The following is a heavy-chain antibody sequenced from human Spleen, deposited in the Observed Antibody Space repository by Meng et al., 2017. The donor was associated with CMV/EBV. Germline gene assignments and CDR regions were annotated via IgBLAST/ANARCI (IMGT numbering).Heavy chain of an antibody. D-gene: IGHD6-19*01. Sequence: GESLKISCSASGFTFSSYTMNWVRQAPGKGLEWVSYISSSSTSIYYADSVMGRFTISRDNAKNSLYLQMNSLRAEDTAVYYCAKGDGQWLVRWFDPWGQGTLVTVS. CDR1: GFTFSSYT. J-gene: IGHJ5*02. CDR2: ISSSSTSI. CDR3: AKGDGQWLVRWFDP. V-gene: IGHV3-48*04.